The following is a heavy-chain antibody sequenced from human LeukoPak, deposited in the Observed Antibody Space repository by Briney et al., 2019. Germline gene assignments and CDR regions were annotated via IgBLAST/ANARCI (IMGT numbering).Heavy chain of an antibody. D-gene: IGHD1-1*01. CDR1: GFTFSDYY. Sequence: GGSLRLSCAASGFTFSDYYMSWIRQAPGKGLEWVSYISSSGSTIYYADSVKGRFTISRDNSKSTLYLQMNSLRAEDTAVYYCTKLVESGVRYWGQGTLVTVSS. J-gene: IGHJ4*02. CDR2: ISSSGSTI. V-gene: IGHV3-11*01. CDR3: TKLVESGVRY.